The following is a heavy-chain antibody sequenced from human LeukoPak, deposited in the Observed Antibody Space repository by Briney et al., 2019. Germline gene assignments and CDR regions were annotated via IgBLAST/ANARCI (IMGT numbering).Heavy chain of an antibody. V-gene: IGHV1-18*01. CDR3: ARDWTVAGPRGDFDY. Sequence: ASVKVSCKSSGYTFTSYGISWVRQGPGQGLEWMGWISAYNGNTNYAQKLQGRVTMTTYTSTSTAYMELRSLRSDDTAVYYCARDWTVAGPRGDFDYWGQGTLVTVSS. CDR2: ISAYNGNT. CDR1: GYTFTSYG. J-gene: IGHJ4*02. D-gene: IGHD3/OR15-3a*01.